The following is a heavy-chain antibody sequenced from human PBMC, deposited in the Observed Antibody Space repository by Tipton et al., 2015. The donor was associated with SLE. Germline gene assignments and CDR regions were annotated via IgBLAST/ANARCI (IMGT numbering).Heavy chain of an antibody. J-gene: IGHJ3*02. D-gene: IGHD6-19*01. V-gene: IGHV4-39*07. Sequence: TLSLTCTVSGGSISSSSYYWSWIRQPPGKRLEWIGEINHSGSTNYNPSLKSRVTISVDTSKNQFSLKLSSVTAADTAVYYCARGREAVAGTSDAFDIWGQGTMVTVSS. CDR1: GGSISSSSYY. CDR2: INHSGST. CDR3: ARGREAVAGTSDAFDI.